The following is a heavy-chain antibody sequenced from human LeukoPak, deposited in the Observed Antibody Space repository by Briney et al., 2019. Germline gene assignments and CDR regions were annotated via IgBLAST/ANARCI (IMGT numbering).Heavy chain of an antibody. D-gene: IGHD6-13*01. J-gene: IGHJ4*02. V-gene: IGHV3-48*03. CDR1: GFTFSSYG. CDR3: ARRYSSSWYSYDY. CDR2: ISSSGSTI. Sequence: GGSLRLSCAASGFTFSSYGMNWVRQAPGKGLEWVSYISSSGSTIYYADSVKGRFTISRDNAKNSLYLQMNSLRAEDTAVYYCARRYSSSWYSYDYWGQGTLVTVSS.